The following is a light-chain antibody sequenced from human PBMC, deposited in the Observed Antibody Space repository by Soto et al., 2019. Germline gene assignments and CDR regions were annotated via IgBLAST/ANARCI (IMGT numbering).Light chain of an antibody. CDR3: CSYAGSSTYV. CDR2: EVT. J-gene: IGLJ1*01. V-gene: IGLV2-23*02. CDR1: SSDVGSYNL. Sequence: QSALTQPDSVSGSPGQAITISGTGTSSDVGSYNLVSWYQQHPGKAPKFMIFEVTQRPSGVSNRFSGSKSGNTASLTISGLQAEHEADYYCCSYAGSSTYVFGTGTKLTVL.